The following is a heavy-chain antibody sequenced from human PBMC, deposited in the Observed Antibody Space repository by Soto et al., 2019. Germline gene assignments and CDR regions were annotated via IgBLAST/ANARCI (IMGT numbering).Heavy chain of an antibody. CDR3: AKATATGGGAFDI. CDR1: GFNVNSDY. Sequence: GGSLRLSCAASGFNVNSDYMNWVRQTPGKGLEWVSAISGSGGSTYYADSVKGRFTISRDNSKNTLYLQMNSLRAEDTAVYYCAKATATGGGAFDICGQGTMVTVSS. V-gene: IGHV3-23*01. CDR2: ISGSGGST. J-gene: IGHJ3*02. D-gene: IGHD2-8*02.